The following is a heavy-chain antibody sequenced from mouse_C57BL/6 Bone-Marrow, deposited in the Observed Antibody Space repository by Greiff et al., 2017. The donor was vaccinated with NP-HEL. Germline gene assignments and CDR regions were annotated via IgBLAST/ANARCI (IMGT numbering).Heavy chain of an antibody. J-gene: IGHJ2*01. CDR2: IYPGSGNT. CDR1: GYTFTDYY. CDR3: AREAAVVAEPNFDY. Sequence: QVQLQQSGAELVRPGASVKLSCKASGYTFTDYYINWVKQRPGQGLEWIARIYPGSGNTYYNEKFKGKATLTAEKSSSTAYMQLSSLTSEDSAVYFCAREAAVVAEPNFDYWGQGTTLTVSS. V-gene: IGHV1-76*01. D-gene: IGHD1-1*01.